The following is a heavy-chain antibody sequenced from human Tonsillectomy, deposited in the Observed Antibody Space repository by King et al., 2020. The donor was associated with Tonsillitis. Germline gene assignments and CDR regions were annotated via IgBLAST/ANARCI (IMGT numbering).Heavy chain of an antibody. CDR3: ARDPGVTTNNWFDP. Sequence: QLVQSGAEVKKPGASVKVSCKASGYTFTSYGISWVRQAPGQGLEWVGWIRVYNGNTNYAPKVQGRVTLTTDTSTSTAYMELRSLRSDDTAVYYCARDPGVTTNNWFDPWGQGTLVTVSS. V-gene: IGHV1-18*01. CDR1: GYTFTSYG. CDR2: IRVYNGNT. D-gene: IGHD4-11*01. J-gene: IGHJ5*02.